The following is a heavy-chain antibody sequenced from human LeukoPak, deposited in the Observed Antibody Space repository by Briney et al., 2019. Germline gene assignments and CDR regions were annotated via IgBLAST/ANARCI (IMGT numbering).Heavy chain of an antibody. CDR2: INPNSGGT. D-gene: IGHD3-10*01. J-gene: IGHJ5*02. Sequence: ASVKVSCKASGYTFTGYYMHWVRQAPGQGLEWMGWINPNSGGTNYAQKFQGRVTMTRGTSISTAYMELSRLRSDDTAVYYCARGKLLWFGESGGFDPWGQGTLVTVSS. CDR3: ARGKLLWFGESGGFDP. V-gene: IGHV1-2*02. CDR1: GYTFTGYY.